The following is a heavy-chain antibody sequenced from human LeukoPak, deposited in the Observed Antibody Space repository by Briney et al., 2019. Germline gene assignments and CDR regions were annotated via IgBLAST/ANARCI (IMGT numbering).Heavy chain of an antibody. CDR3: ARGTKIVVPERYYFDH. D-gene: IGHD3-22*01. J-gene: IGHJ4*02. V-gene: IGHV4-30-2*01. CDR2: FFHGRST. Sequence: SQALSLTCAVSGGSITSGGYSWTWIRQPPGQGLEWIGYFFHGRSTYYNPSLESRVTISVDRSKNQFSLKLNSVTAADTAVYYCARGTKIVVPERYYFDHWGQGALVTVSS. CDR1: GGSITSGGYS.